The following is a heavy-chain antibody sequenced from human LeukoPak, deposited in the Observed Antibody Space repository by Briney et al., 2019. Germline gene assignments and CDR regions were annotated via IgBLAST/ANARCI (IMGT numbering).Heavy chain of an antibody. V-gene: IGHV1-18*01. J-gene: IGHJ5*02. CDR2: ISAYNGNT. CDR1: GYTFTSYG. D-gene: IGHD3-22*01. CDR3: ARDGYPEYDSSGYLPMGWFDP. Sequence: ASVKVSCKASGYTFTSYGISWVRQAPGQGLEWMGWISAYNGNTNYAQKLQGRVTITTDTSTSTAYMELRRVSSDDTAVYYCARDGYPEYDSSGYLPMGWFDPWGQGTVVTVSS.